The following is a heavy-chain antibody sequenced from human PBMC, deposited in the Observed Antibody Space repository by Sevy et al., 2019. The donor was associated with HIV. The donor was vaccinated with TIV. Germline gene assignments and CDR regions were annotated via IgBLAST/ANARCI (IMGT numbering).Heavy chain of an antibody. CDR1: GGSINSDH. Sequence: SETLSLTCTVSGGSINSDHWNWIRQPPGKGLERIGYVYYTGGTNYNPSLKNRVTISVDRTKNQFSLKLTSVTAADTAVYYCARRNDFVIWGQGTMVTVSS. V-gene: IGHV4-59*08. J-gene: IGHJ3*02. CDR2: VYYTGGT. CDR3: ARRNDFVI.